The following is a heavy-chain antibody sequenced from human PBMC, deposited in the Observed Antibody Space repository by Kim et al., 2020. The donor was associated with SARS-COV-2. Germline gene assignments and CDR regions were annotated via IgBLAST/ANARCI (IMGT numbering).Heavy chain of an antibody. V-gene: IGHV4-59*13. CDR1: GGSISSYY. J-gene: IGHJ6*02. D-gene: IGHD3-9*01. Sequence: SETLSLTCTVSGGSISSYYWSWIRQPPGKGLEWIGYIYYSGSTNYNPSLKSRVTISVDTSKNQFSLKLSSVTAADTAVYYCARSFEPYYYYGMDVWGQGTTVTVSS. CDR2: IYYSGST. CDR3: ARSFEPYYYYGMDV.